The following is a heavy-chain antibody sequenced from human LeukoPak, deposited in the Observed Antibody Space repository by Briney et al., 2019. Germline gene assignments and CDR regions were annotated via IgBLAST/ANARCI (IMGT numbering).Heavy chain of an antibody. CDR1: GGTFSSYA. V-gene: IGHV1-69*05. Sequence: SVKVSCKASGGTFSSYAISWVRQAPGQGLEWMGRIIPIFGTANYAQKFQGRVTITTDESTSTAYMELSSLRSEDTAVYYCARAPWERYGDLDYYMDVWSKGTTVTVSS. CDR3: ARAPWERYGDLDYYMDV. J-gene: IGHJ6*03. D-gene: IGHD4-17*01. CDR2: IIPIFGTA.